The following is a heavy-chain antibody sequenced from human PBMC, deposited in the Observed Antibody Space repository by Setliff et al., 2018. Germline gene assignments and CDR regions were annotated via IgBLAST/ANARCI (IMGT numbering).Heavy chain of an antibody. V-gene: IGHV4-4*02. J-gene: IGHJ4*02. CDR1: GGSIRSSPW. CDR3: ASLNFDY. CDR2: IHHSGKT. Sequence: SETLSLTCAVSGGSIRSSPWWSWVRQPPGKGLERLGDIHHSGKTYYNPSLQSRLTMSIDKSKNHFSVNLRSGTAADTAVYYCASLNFDYWGQGMLVTVS.